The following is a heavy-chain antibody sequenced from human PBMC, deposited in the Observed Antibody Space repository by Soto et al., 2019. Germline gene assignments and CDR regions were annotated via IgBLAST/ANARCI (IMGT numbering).Heavy chain of an antibody. V-gene: IGHV1-2*02. CDR1: GYTITDYF. J-gene: IGHJ4*02. CDR2: INPYSGGT. D-gene: IGHD3-10*01. Sequence: EASVKVSCKACGYTITDYFIHLVRQAPGQGLEWMGCINPYSGGTNSAQNFQGRVTMTRDTSISTAYMELTSLRSDDTAVYYCVRDLSYPFYFDSWGQGTLVTVSS. CDR3: VRDLSYPFYFDS.